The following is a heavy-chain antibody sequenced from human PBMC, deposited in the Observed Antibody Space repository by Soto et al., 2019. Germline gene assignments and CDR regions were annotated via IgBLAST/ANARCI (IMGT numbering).Heavy chain of an antibody. CDR1: GYRFPSYW. J-gene: IGHJ6*02. CDR3: ASSGRRYYYGMDV. Sequence: ESLQLCWNGCGYRFPSYWIVWVPQMPGKGLEWMGIIYPGDSDTRYSPSFKGQVTISADKSISTAYLQWSSLKASDTAMYYWASSGRRYYYGMDVWGQGTTVTVSS. V-gene: IGHV5-51*01. D-gene: IGHD1-26*01. CDR2: IYPGDSDT.